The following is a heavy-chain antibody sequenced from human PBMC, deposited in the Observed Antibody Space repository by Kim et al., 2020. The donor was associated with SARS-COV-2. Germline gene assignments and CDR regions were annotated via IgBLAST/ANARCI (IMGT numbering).Heavy chain of an antibody. CDR2: ISGSGGST. Sequence: GGSLRLSCAASGFTFSSYAMSWVRQAPGKGLEWVSAISGSGGSTYYADSVKGRFTISRDNSKNTLYLQMNSLRAEDTAVYYCAKDGRSSGWYYYYYYGMDVWGQGTTVTVSS. CDR3: AKDGRSSGWYYYYYYGMDV. CDR1: GFTFSSYA. D-gene: IGHD6-19*01. V-gene: IGHV3-23*01. J-gene: IGHJ6*02.